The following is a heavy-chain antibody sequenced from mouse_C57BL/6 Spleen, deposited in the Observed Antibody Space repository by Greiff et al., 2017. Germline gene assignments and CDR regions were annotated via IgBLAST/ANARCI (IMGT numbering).Heavy chain of an antibody. Sequence: QVQLQQSGAELVRPGASVTLSCKASGYTFTDYEMHWVKQTPVHGLEWIGAIDPETGGTAYNQKFKGKAILTADKSSSTAYMELRSLTSEDSAVYYGTRRGDGGFDYWGQGTTLTVSS. V-gene: IGHV1-15*01. J-gene: IGHJ2*01. D-gene: IGHD3-3*01. CDR3: TRRGDGGFDY. CDR1: GYTFTDYE. CDR2: IDPETGGT.